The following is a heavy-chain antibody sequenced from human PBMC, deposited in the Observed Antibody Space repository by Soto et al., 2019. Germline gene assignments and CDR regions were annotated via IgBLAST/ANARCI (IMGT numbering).Heavy chain of an antibody. J-gene: IGHJ4*02. V-gene: IGHV4-39*07. D-gene: IGHD1-26*01. CDR2: IYYSGST. CDR1: GASISSSSYY. CDR3: ARVPVGANYYFDY. Sequence: SETLSLTCTVSGASISSSSYYWGWIRQPPGKGLEYIGNIYYSGSTYYNPSLKSRVIISVDTSKNQFSLKLSSVTAADTAVYYCARVPVGANYYFDYWGQGTLVTVSS.